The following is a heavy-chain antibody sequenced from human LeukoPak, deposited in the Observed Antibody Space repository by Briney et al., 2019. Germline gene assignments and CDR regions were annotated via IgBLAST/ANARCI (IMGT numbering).Heavy chain of an antibody. J-gene: IGHJ6*03. Sequence: GGSLRLSCAASGFTFSSYWMSWVRQAPGKGLEWVANIRQDGSETYYVDSVKGRFTISRDNAKNSLYLQMNSLRVEDTAVYYCARVAVIYYYYMEVWGKGTTVTVSS. CDR3: ARVAVIYYYYMEV. V-gene: IGHV3-7*01. CDR1: GFTFSSYW. D-gene: IGHD2/OR15-2a*01. CDR2: IRQDGSET.